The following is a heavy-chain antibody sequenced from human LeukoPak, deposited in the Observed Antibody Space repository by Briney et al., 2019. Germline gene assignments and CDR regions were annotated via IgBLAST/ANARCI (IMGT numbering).Heavy chain of an antibody. D-gene: IGHD3-10*01. CDR2: IKRKSDGETV. CDR1: GFTFSEAW. CDR3: TTDLVN. V-gene: IGHV3-15*01. J-gene: IGHJ1*01. Sequence: PGGSLRLSCAGSGFTFSEAWMSWVRQTPGKGLEWLARIKRKSDGETVDYIKPVKGRFSISRDDSKNMLYLQMNSLKTEDTAVYYCTTDLVNWGQDTLLTVSS.